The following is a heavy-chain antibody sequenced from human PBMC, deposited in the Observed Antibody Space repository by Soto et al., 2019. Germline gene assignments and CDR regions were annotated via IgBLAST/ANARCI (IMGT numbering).Heavy chain of an antibody. Sequence: RGSLRLSCGASGFTFTNYAMNWVRQAPGKGLEWVSVISGSGGTAYYADSVKGRFTISIDNSNNMLYLQMNSLRAEDTAKYYCVKEGSGWYSRGPLDFWGRGTMVTVSS. CDR3: VKEGSGWYSRGPLDF. D-gene: IGHD6-19*01. CDR1: GFTFTNYA. CDR2: ISGSGGTA. V-gene: IGHV3-23*01. J-gene: IGHJ3*01.